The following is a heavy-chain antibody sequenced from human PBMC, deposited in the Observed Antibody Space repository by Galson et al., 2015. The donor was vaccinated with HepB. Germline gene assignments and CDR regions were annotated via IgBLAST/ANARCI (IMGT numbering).Heavy chain of an antibody. Sequence: SLRLSCAASGFTFSGPSMNWVRQAPGKGLEWVSSITSSSTYIYYADSVKGRFTISRDNAKNSLYRQMNSLRAEDTAVYYCARTLYGASFDYWGQGTLVTVSS. CDR3: ARTLYGASFDY. CDR2: ITSSSTYI. D-gene: IGHD4/OR15-4a*01. CDR1: GFTFSGPS. V-gene: IGHV3-21*01. J-gene: IGHJ4*02.